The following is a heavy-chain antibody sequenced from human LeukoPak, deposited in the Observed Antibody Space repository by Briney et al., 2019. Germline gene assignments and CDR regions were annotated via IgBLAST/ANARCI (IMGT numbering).Heavy chain of an antibody. J-gene: IGHJ5*02. D-gene: IGHD6-13*01. V-gene: IGHV5-51*01. CDR2: IYPGDSDT. Sequence: AESLKISCKGSGYSITSYCNCWVRQMPGKGLEWMGIIYPGDSDTRYSPSFQGQVTISADKSISTAYLQWSSLKASDTAMYYCARPSRNGSSCWPCDAWGQGTLVTVSS. CDR3: ARPSRNGSSCWPCDA. CDR1: GYSITSYC.